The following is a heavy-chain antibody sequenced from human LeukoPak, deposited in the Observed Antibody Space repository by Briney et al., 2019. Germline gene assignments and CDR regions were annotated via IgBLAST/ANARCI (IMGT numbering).Heavy chain of an antibody. J-gene: IGHJ4*02. CDR3: ARGIQEYYDSSGYQDY. V-gene: IGHV4-38-2*02. CDR1: GYSISSGYY. Sequence: PSETLSLTCTVSGYSISSGYYWGWIRQPPGKGLEWIGSIYHSGSTYYNPSLKSRVTISVDTSKNQFSLKLSSVTAADTAVYYCARGIQEYYDSSGYQDYWGQGTLVTVSS. D-gene: IGHD3-22*01. CDR2: IYHSGST.